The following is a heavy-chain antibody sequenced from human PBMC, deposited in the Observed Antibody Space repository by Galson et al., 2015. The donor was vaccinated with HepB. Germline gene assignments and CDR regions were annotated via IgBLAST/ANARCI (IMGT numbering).Heavy chain of an antibody. CDR1: GYTFTSYG. CDR3: ARVSYCGGDCYSGYFDY. CDR2: ISAYNGNT. J-gene: IGHJ4*02. D-gene: IGHD2-21*01. V-gene: IGHV1-18*01. Sequence: SVKVSCKASGYTFTSYGISWVRQAPGQGLEWMGWISAYNGNTNYAQKLQGRVTMTTDTSTSTAYMELRSLRSDDTAVYYCARVSYCGGDCYSGYFDYWGQGTLVTVSS.